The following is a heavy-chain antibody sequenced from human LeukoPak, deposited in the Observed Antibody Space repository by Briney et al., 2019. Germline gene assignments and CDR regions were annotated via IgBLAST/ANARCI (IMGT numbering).Heavy chain of an antibody. CDR2: INHRGST. J-gene: IGHJ4*02. CDR1: DGSFRGYY. D-gene: IGHD2-15*01. Sequence: SETPSLTCGVSDGSFRGYYWSWIRQPPGKGLEWIGEINHRGSTNYIASLKSRLTITVDTSRKQFSLNLSSVSAADTAVYYCARGPACSVGNCRPFDFWGQGILVTVSS. CDR3: ARGPACSVGNCRPFDF. V-gene: IGHV4-34*01.